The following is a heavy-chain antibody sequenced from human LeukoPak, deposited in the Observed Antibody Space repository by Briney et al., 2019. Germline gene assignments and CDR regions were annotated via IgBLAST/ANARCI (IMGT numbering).Heavy chain of an antibody. CDR1: GGSISSGNYY. CDR3: ARSYSSSWYSSFDI. J-gene: IGHJ3*02. D-gene: IGHD6-13*01. Sequence: SQTLSLTCTVSGGSISSGNYYWSWIRQPAGKGLEWIGRIYTSGGTNCNPSLESRVTILIDTPKNQFSLKLSSVTAADTAVYYCARSYSSSWYSSFDIWGRGTMVTVSS. V-gene: IGHV4-61*02. CDR2: IYTSGGT.